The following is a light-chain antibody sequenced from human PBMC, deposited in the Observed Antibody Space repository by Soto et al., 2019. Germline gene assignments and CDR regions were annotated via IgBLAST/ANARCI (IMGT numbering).Light chain of an antibody. CDR1: SSDVGGYNY. J-gene: IGLJ1*01. CDR2: EVS. Sequence: QSVLTQPASVSGSPGQSITISCTGTSSDVGGYNYVSWYQQHPGKAPKLMIYEVSNRPSGVSNRFSGSKSGNTASLTISGLQAEDEADYYCSSYTSSSTPYVCGTGTKVTGL. V-gene: IGLV2-14*01. CDR3: SSYTSSSTPYV.